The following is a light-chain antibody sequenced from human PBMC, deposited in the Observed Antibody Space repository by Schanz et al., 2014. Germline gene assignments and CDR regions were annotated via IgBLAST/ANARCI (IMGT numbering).Light chain of an antibody. Sequence: DIQMTQSPSSLSASVGATVTITCRASQTISTFLNWYQQKPGTAPNLLISAASSLQSGVPSRFSGSGSGTHFTLTISSLQPEDFATYYCQHSYSSPWTFGQGTKVEIK. V-gene: IGKV1-39*01. CDR2: AAS. J-gene: IGKJ1*01. CDR3: QHSYSSPWT. CDR1: QTISTF.